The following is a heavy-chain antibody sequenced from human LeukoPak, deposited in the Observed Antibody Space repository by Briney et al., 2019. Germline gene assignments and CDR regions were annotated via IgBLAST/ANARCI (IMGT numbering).Heavy chain of an antibody. CDR1: GGTFSSYA. V-gene: IGHV1-69*04. CDR2: IIPILGIA. CDR3: ARGDYDFWSGYYTSWFDP. Sequence: ASVKVSCKASGGTFSSYAISWVRQATGQGLEWMGRIIPILGIANYAQKFQGRVTITADKSTSTAYMELSSLRSEDTAVYYCARGDYDFWSGYYTSWFDPWGQGTLVTVSS. J-gene: IGHJ5*02. D-gene: IGHD3-3*01.